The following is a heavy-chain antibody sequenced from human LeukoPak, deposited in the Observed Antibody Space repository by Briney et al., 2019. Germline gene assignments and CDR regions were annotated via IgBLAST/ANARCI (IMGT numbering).Heavy chain of an antibody. J-gene: IGHJ4*02. CDR2: ISSSSSYI. V-gene: IGHV3-21*01. CDR3: ARDVGSSGWYWDFDY. D-gene: IGHD6-19*01. Sequence: GGSLRLSCAASGFTFSSYSMNWVRQAPGKGLEWVSSISSSSSYIYYADSVKGRFTISRDNAKNSLYLQMNSLRAEDTAVYYCARDVGSSGWYWDFDYWGQGTLVTVSS. CDR1: GFTFSSYS.